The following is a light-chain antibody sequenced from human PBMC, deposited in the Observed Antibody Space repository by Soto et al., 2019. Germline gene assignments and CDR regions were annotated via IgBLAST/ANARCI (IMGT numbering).Light chain of an antibody. CDR1: SSDVGRYNL. J-gene: IGLJ3*02. CDR2: EGS. V-gene: IGLV2-23*01. CDR3: CSYAASTTWV. Sequence: QSALIQPASVSGSPGQSITISCAGTSSDVGRYNLVSWFQQHPGKAPKLMIYEGSKRPSGVSNRFSGSKSGNTASLTISGLQAEDEADYYCCSYAASTTWVFGGGTKLTVL.